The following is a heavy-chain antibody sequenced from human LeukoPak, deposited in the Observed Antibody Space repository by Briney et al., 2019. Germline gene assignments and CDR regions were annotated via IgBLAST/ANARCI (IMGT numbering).Heavy chain of an antibody. CDR2: IYYSGST. CDR1: GGSISSSNYY. CDR3: ARHIGGGIEDMDV. D-gene: IGHD3-16*02. Sequence: SETLSLTCTVSGGSISSSNYYWGWIRQPPGKGLEWIGSIYYSGSTYYNPSLKSRLTISVDTSKNQFSLKMSSVTAADTAVYYCARHIGGGIEDMDVWGTGTKVTVSS. J-gene: IGHJ6*03. V-gene: IGHV4-39*01.